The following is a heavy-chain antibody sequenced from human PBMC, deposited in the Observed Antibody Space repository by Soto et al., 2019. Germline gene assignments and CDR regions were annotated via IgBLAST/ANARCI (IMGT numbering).Heavy chain of an antibody. D-gene: IGHD2-15*01. CDR2: IYSGGST. J-gene: IGHJ4*02. Sequence: GGSLRLSCAASGFTVSSNYMSWVRQAPGKGLEWVSVIYSGGSTYYADSVKGRFTISRDNSKNTLYLQMNSLRAEDTAVYYCAREERYCSGGSCYRHFDYWGQGTLVTVSS. CDR3: AREERYCSGGSCYRHFDY. V-gene: IGHV3-53*01. CDR1: GFTVSSNY.